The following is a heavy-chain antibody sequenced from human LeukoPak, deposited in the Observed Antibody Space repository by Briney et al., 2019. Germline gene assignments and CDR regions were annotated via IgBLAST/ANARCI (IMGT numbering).Heavy chain of an antibody. Sequence: ASVKVSCKVSGYTLTELSMHWVRQAPGKRLEWMGGFDPEDGETIYAQKFQGRVTMTEDTSTDTAYMELSSLRSEDTAVYYCATEFPIGVSGWPWGQGTLVTVSS. CDR3: ATEFPIGVSGWP. CDR2: FDPEDGET. D-gene: IGHD6-19*01. V-gene: IGHV1-24*01. J-gene: IGHJ5*02. CDR1: GYTLTELS.